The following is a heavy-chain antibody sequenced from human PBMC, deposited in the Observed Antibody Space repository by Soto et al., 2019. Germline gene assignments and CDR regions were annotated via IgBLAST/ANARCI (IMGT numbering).Heavy chain of an antibody. CDR2: IWYDGSNK. J-gene: IGHJ4*02. V-gene: IGHV3-33*01. CDR1: GFTFSSYG. CDR3: AREWRYDILTGYLPFHY. D-gene: IGHD3-9*01. Sequence: GGSLRLSCAASGFTFSSYGMHWVRQAPGKGLEWVAVIWYDGSNKYYADSVKGRFTISRDNSKNTLYLQMNSLRAEDTAVYYCAREWRYDILTGYLPFHYWGQGTLVTVSS.